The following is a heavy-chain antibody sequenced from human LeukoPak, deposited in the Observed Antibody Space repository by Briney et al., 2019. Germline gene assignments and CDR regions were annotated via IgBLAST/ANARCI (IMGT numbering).Heavy chain of an antibody. Sequence: SETLSLTCAVYGGSFSGYYWSWIRQPAGKGLEWIGRIYTSGSTNYNPSLKRRITISVDTSKNQLSLKLTSVTAADTAVYYRAGYSCYDPDAFHIWGQGTMVTVSS. CDR3: AGYSCYDPDAFHI. CDR1: GGSFSGYY. J-gene: IGHJ3*02. CDR2: IYTSGST. D-gene: IGHD5-12*01. V-gene: IGHV4-59*10.